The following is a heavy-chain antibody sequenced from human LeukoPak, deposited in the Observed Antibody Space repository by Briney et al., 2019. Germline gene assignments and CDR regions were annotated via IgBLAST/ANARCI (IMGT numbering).Heavy chain of an antibody. CDR1: GFTFSSHA. J-gene: IGHJ4*02. Sequence: PGGSLRLSCAASGFTFSSHAMHWVRQAPGKGLEWVAVIWYDETYKYYADSVKGRFTISRDNSKNTLYLQMNSLRAEDTALYYCAKDPHGSYGPRYFFDSWGQGTLVTVSS. CDR3: AKDPHGSYGPRYFFDS. V-gene: IGHV3-33*06. CDR2: IWYDETYK. D-gene: IGHD5-18*01.